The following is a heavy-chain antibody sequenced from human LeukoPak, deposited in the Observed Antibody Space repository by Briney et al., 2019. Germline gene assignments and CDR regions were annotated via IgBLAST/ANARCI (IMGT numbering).Heavy chain of an antibody. D-gene: IGHD6-6*01. CDR3: ARDTGIAAQPLDY. CDR2: IYTSGST. CDR1: GGSISSYY. Sequence: PSETLSLXCTVSGGSISSYYWSWSRQPAGKGLEWIGRIYTSGSTNYNPSLKSRVTMSVDTSKNQFSLKLSSVTAADTAVYYSARDTGIAAQPLDYWGQGTLVTVSS. J-gene: IGHJ4*02. V-gene: IGHV4-4*07.